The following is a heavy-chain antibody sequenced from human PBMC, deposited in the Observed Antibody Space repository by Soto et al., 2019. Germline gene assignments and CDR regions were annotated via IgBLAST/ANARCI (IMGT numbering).Heavy chain of an antibody. CDR1: GGSFSGYY. Sequence: SETLSLTCAVYGGSFSGYYWSWIRQPPGKGLEWIGEINHSGSTNYNPSLKSRVTISVDTSKNQFSLKLSSVTAADTAVYYCARERRGIVVVPTMYGMDVWGQGTTVTVSS. D-gene: IGHD2-2*01. CDR3: ARERRGIVVVPTMYGMDV. V-gene: IGHV4-34*01. J-gene: IGHJ6*02. CDR2: INHSGST.